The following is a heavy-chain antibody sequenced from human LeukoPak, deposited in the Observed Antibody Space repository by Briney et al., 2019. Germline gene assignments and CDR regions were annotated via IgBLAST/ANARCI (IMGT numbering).Heavy chain of an antibody. CDR3: AKRSSIAAAGMGCWFDP. V-gene: IGHV3-30*18. J-gene: IGHJ5*02. Sequence: GGSLRLSCAASGFTFSSYGMHWVCQAPGKGLEWVAVISYDGSNKYYADSVKGRFTISRDNSKNTLYLQMNSLRAGDTAVYYCAKRSSIAAAGMGCWFDPWGQGTLVTVSS. D-gene: IGHD6-13*01. CDR1: GFTFSSYG. CDR2: ISYDGSNK.